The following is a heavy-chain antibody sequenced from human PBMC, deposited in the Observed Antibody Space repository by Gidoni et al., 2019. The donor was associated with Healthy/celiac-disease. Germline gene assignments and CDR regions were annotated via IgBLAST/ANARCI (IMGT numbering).Heavy chain of an antibody. CDR2: IIPIFGTA. J-gene: IGHJ6*03. Sequence: QVQLLQSGAAVKKPGSSVTVSCKASGGTFSSYAISWVRQAPGQGPEWMGGIIPIFGTANYAQKFQGRVTITADESTSTAYMELSSLRSEDTAVYYCARCIVGATDYYYYYMDVWGKGTTVTVSS. CDR3: ARCIVGATDYYYYYMDV. V-gene: IGHV1-69*01. CDR1: GGTFSSYA. D-gene: IGHD1-26*01.